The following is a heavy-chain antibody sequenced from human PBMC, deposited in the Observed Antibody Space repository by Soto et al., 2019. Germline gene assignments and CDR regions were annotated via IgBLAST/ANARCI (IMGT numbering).Heavy chain of an antibody. V-gene: IGHV3-23*01. CDR2: ISGSGGST. CDR3: ARSGYSYGYYFDY. CDR1: GFTFSSYA. J-gene: IGHJ4*02. D-gene: IGHD5-18*01. Sequence: GGSLRLSCAASGFTFSSYAISWVRQAPGKGLEWVSAISGSGGSTYYADSVKGRFTISRDNSKNTLYLQMNSLRAEDTAVYYCARSGYSYGYYFDYWGQGTLVTVSS.